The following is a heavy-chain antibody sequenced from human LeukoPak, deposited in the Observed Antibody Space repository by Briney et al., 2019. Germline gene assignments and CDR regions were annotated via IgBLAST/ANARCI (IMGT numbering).Heavy chain of an antibody. Sequence: QPGGSLRLSCAASGFTFSNYWMSWVRKAPGKGLEWVANIKPDGSEENYVDSVKGRFTISRDNAKNSLYLQMNSLGAEDTAVYYCARNKRGDFWGQGALVTVSS. CDR1: GFTFSNYW. CDR2: IKPDGSEE. D-gene: IGHD1/OR15-1a*01. J-gene: IGHJ4*02. CDR3: ARNKRGDF. V-gene: IGHV3-7*01.